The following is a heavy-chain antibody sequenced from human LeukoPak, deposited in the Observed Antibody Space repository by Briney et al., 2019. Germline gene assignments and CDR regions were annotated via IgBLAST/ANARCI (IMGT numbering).Heavy chain of an antibody. CDR1: GLTVSKNY. Sequence: GGSLRLSCAASGLTVSKNYMSWVRQAPGKGLESVSVIYSGGSTYYADSVRGRFIISRDNSKNTLYLQMSSLRVEDTAVYYCARTGGSQGGNYWGQGTLVTVSS. D-gene: IGHD1-26*01. V-gene: IGHV3-53*01. CDR2: IYSGGST. J-gene: IGHJ4*02. CDR3: ARTGGSQGGNY.